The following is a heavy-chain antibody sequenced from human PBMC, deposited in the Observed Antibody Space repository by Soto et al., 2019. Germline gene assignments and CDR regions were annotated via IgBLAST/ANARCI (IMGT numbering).Heavy chain of an antibody. CDR3: ARIPSYRSSWFDY. V-gene: IGHV2-70*11. Sequence: SCPTLVNPTQTLPLTCTFSGFSPSTSGMCVGWVRQPPGKALGGLARIVWGDDKYYSPSLKTRLTISKDTSQNQVVLKMTNMDPVQTPTFYRARIPSYRSSWFDYWGQGTRLT. CDR2: IVWGDDK. D-gene: IGHD6-13*01. CDR1: GFSPSTSGMC. J-gene: IGHJ4*02.